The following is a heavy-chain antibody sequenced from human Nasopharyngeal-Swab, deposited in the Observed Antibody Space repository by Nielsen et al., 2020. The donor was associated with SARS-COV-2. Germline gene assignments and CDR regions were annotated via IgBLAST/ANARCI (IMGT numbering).Heavy chain of an antibody. CDR1: GFTFSSYG. J-gene: IGHJ4*02. CDR2: ISYDGSNK. CDR3: AKFPPSRYSSAVY. D-gene: IGHD6-19*01. Sequence: GESLEISCAASGFTFSSYGMHWVRQAPGKGLEWVAVISYDGSNKYYADSVKGRFTISRDNSKNTLYLQMNSLRAEDTAVYYCAKFPPSRYSSAVYWGQGTLVTVSS. V-gene: IGHV3-30*18.